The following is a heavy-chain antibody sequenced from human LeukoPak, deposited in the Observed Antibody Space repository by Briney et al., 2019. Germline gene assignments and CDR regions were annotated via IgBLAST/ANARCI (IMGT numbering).Heavy chain of an antibody. D-gene: IGHD5-12*01. Sequence: GGSLRLSCAASGFTFSTYSMKWVRQAPGKGLEWVSYISDGSAMYYADSVRGRFTISRENDKNSLFLQMNSLRAEDTAVYYCARDGGYSGYDADCWGQGTLVTVSS. CDR2: ISDGSAM. J-gene: IGHJ4*02. CDR3: ARDGGYSGYDADC. CDR1: GFTFSTYS. V-gene: IGHV3-48*01.